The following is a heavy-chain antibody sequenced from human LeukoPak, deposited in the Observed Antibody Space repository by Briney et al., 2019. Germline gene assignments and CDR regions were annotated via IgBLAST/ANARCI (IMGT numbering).Heavy chain of an antibody. CDR2: ISAYNGNT. CDR1: GYTFSNYG. V-gene: IGHV1-18*01. J-gene: IGHJ4*02. D-gene: IGHD3-16*01. CDR3: ARDWMVRTMITFGGVRIDY. Sequence: ASVTVSCKASGYTFSNYGITWVRQAPGQGLELMGWISAYNGNTNYAQKFQGRVTMTTDTSTSTAYMELRGLRSDDTAVYFCARDWMVRTMITFGGVRIDYWGQGTLVTVSS.